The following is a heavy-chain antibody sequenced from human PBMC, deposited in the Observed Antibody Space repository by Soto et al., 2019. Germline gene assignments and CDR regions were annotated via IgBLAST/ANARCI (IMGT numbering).Heavy chain of an antibody. CDR2: IYYSGST. CDR1: GGSISSYY. V-gene: IGHV4-59*01. Sequence: QVQLQESGPGLVKPSKTLSLTCTVSGGSISSYYWRWIRQPPGKGLEWIGYIYYSGSTNYNPSLKIRVTISVDTSKNQFSLKLSSVTAADTAVYYCARRYGSAFDIWGQGTMVTVSS. J-gene: IGHJ3*02. CDR3: ARRYGSAFDI. D-gene: IGHD3-10*01.